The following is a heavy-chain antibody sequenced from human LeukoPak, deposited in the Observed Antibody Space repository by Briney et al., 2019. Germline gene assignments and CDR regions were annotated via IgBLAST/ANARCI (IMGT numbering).Heavy chain of an antibody. CDR3: ARDHYYDSSGYTPAGDAFDI. CDR1: GFTFSSYW. J-gene: IGHJ3*02. V-gene: IGHV3-7*01. Sequence: GGSLRLSCAAPGFTFSSYWMSWVRQAPGKGLEWVANIKQDGSEKYYVDSVKGRFTISRDNAKNSLYLQMNSLRAEDTAVYYCARDHYYDSSGYTPAGDAFDIWGQGTMVTVSS. CDR2: IKQDGSEK. D-gene: IGHD3-22*01.